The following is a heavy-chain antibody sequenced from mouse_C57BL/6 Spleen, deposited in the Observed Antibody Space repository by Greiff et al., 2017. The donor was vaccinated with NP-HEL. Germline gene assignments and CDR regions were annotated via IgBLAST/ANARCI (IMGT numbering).Heavy chain of an antibody. J-gene: IGHJ3*01. D-gene: IGHD1-1*01. CDR1: GYTFTSYW. V-gene: IGHV1-5*01. CDR3: TGSSYPFAY. CDR2: TYPGNSDT. Sequence: VQLQQSGTVLARPGASVKMSCKTSGYTFTSYWLHSAKQRPGQGLVWIGATYPGNSDTSYNQKFNGNAELTAVTSASTAYMERSSLTNEDSAVYYCTGSSYPFAYRGQGRLVTVSA.